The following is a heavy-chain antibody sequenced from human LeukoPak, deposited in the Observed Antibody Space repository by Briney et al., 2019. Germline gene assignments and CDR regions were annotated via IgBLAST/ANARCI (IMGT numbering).Heavy chain of an antibody. CDR1: GYSISSGYY. D-gene: IGHD3-3*01. V-gene: IGHV4-38-2*01. Sequence: SETLSLTCAVSGYSISSGYYWGWIRQPPGKGLEWIGSIYHSGSTYYNPSLKSRVTISVDTSKNQFSLKLSSVTAADTAVYYCAGTARTIFGVVVDYWGQGTLVTVSS. CDR2: IYHSGST. J-gene: IGHJ4*02. CDR3: AGTARTIFGVVVDY.